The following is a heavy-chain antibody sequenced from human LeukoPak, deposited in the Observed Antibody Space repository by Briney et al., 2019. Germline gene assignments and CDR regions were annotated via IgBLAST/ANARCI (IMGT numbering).Heavy chain of an antibody. V-gene: IGHV1-69*05. D-gene: IGHD4-17*01. Sequence: ASVKVSCKASGGTFSSYAISWVRQAPGQGLEWMGGIIPIFGTANYAQKFQGRVTITTDESTSTAYKELSSLRSEDTAVYYCARGHDYGDLFNMDVWGKGTTVTVSS. CDR2: IIPIFGTA. CDR3: ARGHDYGDLFNMDV. J-gene: IGHJ6*03. CDR1: GGTFSSYA.